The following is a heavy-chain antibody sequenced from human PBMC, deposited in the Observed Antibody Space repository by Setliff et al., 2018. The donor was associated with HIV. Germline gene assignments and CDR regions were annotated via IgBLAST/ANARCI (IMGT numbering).Heavy chain of an antibody. D-gene: IGHD3-22*01. CDR3: ARDSDYYDSSGRHIRLFDY. Sequence: LSLTCTVSGGSISSHYWSWIRQPPGKGLEWLGYVSYIGSTTYNPSLKSRVTISVDTSKNQFSLKLSSVTATDTAVYYCARDSDYYDSSGRHIRLFDYWGQGTLVTVSS. V-gene: IGHV4-59*11. J-gene: IGHJ4*02. CDR1: GGSISSHY. CDR2: VSYIGST.